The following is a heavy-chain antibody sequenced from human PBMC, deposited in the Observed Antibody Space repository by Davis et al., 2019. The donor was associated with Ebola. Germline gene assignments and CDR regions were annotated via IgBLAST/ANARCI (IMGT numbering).Heavy chain of an antibody. Sequence: GESLKTPCHGPGYSLTSYCIGRVRQLPGKGLEWMGSIYPGHYDTRYSPSFQGQVTISADKSISTAYLQWSSLKASDTAMYYCARSRDGYNHIDYWGQGTLVTVSS. D-gene: IGHD5-24*01. J-gene: IGHJ4*02. CDR2: IYPGHYDT. V-gene: IGHV5-51*01. CDR1: GYSLTSYC. CDR3: ARSRDGYNHIDY.